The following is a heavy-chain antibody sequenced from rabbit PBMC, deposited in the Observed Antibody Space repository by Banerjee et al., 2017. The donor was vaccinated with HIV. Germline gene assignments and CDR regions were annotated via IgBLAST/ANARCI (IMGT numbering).Heavy chain of an antibody. V-gene: IGHV1S45*01. J-gene: IGHJ4*01. CDR2: INTSSGST. CDR3: ARDLAGVIGWNFDL. CDR1: GFDFSSYG. Sequence: QEQLEESGGGLVKPEGSLTLSCKASGFDFSSYGVSWVRQAPGKGLEWIACINTSSGSTVYATWAKGRFTISRTSSTTVALQMTSLTAADTATYFCARDLAGVIGWNFDLWGPGTLVTVS. D-gene: IGHD4-1*01.